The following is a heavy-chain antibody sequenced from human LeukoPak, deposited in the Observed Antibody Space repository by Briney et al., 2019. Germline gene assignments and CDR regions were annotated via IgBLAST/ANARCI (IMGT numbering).Heavy chain of an antibody. Sequence: GASVKVSCKASGYTFTSYYMHWVRQAPGQGLEWMGIINPSGGSTSYAQKFQGRVTMTRDMSTSTVYMELSSLRSEDTAVYYCARDQGFSYYYYYMDVWGKGTTVTVSS. D-gene: IGHD3-3*01. J-gene: IGHJ6*03. CDR1: GYTFTSYY. V-gene: IGHV1-46*01. CDR3: ARDQGFSYYYYYMDV. CDR2: INPSGGST.